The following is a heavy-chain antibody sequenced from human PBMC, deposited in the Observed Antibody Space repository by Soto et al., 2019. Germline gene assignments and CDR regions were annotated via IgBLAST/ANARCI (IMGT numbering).Heavy chain of an antibody. CDR2: INGSGST. Sequence: PSETLSLTCAVYGGSFSGYYWSWIRQPPGKGLEWIGEINGSGSTNYNPSLKSRVTISVDTSKNQFSLKLSSVTAADTAVYYCARGYSSGWYAGMDVWGQGTTVTVSS. CDR3: ARGYSSGWYAGMDV. CDR1: GGSFSGYY. D-gene: IGHD6-19*01. V-gene: IGHV4-34*01. J-gene: IGHJ6*02.